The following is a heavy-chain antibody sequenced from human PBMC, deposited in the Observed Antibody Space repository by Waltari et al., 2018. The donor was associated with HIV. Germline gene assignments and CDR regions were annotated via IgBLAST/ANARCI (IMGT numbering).Heavy chain of an antibody. D-gene: IGHD6-19*01. J-gene: IGHJ3*02. CDR2: IYYSGST. CDR1: GGSISSSSYY. CDR3: ARGRSSGWFGAFDI. Sequence: QLQLQESGPGLVKPSETLSLTCTVSGGSISSSSYYWGWIRPPPGKGLEWIGSIYYSGSTYYNPSLKSRVTISVDTSKNQFSLKLSSVTAADTAVYYCARGRSSGWFGAFDIWGQGTMVTVSS. V-gene: IGHV4-39*01.